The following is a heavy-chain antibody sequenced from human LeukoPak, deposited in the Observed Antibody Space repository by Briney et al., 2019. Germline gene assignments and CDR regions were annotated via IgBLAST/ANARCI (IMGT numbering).Heavy chain of an antibody. CDR1: GFTFSSYS. CDR3: AREGPGYYYYMDV. V-gene: IGHV3-21*04. CDR2: ISTSSSYI. J-gene: IGHJ6*03. Sequence: GGSLRLSCAASGFTFSSYSMNWVRQAPGKGLEWVSFISTSSSYIHNADSVKGRFTISRDNAENSLYLQMNSLRAEDTAVYYCAREGPGYYYYMDVWGKGTTVTISS.